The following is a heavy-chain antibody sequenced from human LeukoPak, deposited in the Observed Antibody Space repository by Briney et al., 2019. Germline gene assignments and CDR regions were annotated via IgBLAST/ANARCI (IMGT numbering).Heavy chain of an antibody. CDR2: ISAYNGNT. J-gene: IGHJ4*02. Sequence: ASVKVSCKASGDSFTYRFLHWVRQAPGQGLEWMGWISAYNGNTNFAQKLQGRVTMTTDTSTSTAYMDLRSLRSDDTAVYYCARDQAATNTQVRFCLDWGQGTLVTVSS. CDR3: ARDQAATNTQVRFCLD. V-gene: IGHV1-18*04. CDR1: GDSFTYRF. D-gene: IGHD3-9*01.